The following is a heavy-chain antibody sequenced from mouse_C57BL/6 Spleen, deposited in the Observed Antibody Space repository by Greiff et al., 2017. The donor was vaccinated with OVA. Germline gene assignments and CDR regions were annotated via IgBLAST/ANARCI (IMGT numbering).Heavy chain of an antibody. CDR1: GYSFTGYY. V-gene: IGHV1-42*01. J-gene: IGHJ3*01. CDR2: INPSTGGT. Sequence: EVQLQQSGPELVKPGASVKISCKASGYSFTGYYMNWVKQSPEKSLEWIGEINPSTGGTTYNQKFKAKATLTVDKSSSTAYMQLKSLTSEDSAVYYCARGLGFAYWGQGTLVTVSA. CDR3: ARGLGFAY. D-gene: IGHD4-1*01.